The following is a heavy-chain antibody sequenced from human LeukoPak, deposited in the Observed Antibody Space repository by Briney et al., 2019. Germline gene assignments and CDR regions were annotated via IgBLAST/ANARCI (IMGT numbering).Heavy chain of an antibody. J-gene: IGHJ4*02. D-gene: IGHD2-2*01. CDR1: GGTFSSCA. CDR2: ISAYNGNT. V-gene: IGHV1-18*01. CDR3: ARNGCSSTSCYDDY. Sequence: GASVKVSCKASGGTFSSCAISWVRQAPGQGLEWMGWISAYNGNTNYAQKLQGRVTMTTDTSTSTAYMELRSLRSDDTAVYYCARNGCSSTSCYDDYWGQGTLVTVSS.